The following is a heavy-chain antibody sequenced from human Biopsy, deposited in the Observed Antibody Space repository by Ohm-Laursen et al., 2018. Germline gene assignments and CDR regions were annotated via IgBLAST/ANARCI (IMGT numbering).Heavy chain of an antibody. V-gene: IGHV3-11*04. CDR3: ARDGIVVVPAAFHLDN. Sequence: SLRLSCAASGFPFSDYYMRWIRQAPGKGLDWVSYISDGGTTIYYADSVKGRFTISRDNSKNTLFLRMNSLRAEDTAVYYCARDGIVVVPAAFHLDNWGPGTLVTVSS. CDR1: GFPFSDYY. J-gene: IGHJ4*02. D-gene: IGHD2-2*01. CDR2: ISDGGTTI.